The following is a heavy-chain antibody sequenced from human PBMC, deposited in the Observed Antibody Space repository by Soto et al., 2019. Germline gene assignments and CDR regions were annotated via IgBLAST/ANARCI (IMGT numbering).Heavy chain of an antibody. Sequence: QVQLVQSGAEVKKPGASVKVSCKASGYTFTSYAMHWVRQAPGQRLEWKGWTNPGNGNTKYSQKFQGRLTITRDTSASTAYMELSSLRSEDTAVYYCARGSSSVTTFYFDLWGRGTRVTVSS. J-gene: IGHJ2*01. D-gene: IGHD4-17*01. CDR2: TNPGNGNT. CDR1: GYTFTSYA. CDR3: ARGSSSVTTFYFDL. V-gene: IGHV1-3*01.